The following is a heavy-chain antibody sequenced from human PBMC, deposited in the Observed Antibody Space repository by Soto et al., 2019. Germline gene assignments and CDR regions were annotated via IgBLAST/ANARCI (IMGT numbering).Heavy chain of an antibody. J-gene: IGHJ4*02. CDR1: EFTFSDYY. V-gene: IGHV3-11*01. Sequence: PGGSLRLSCATSEFTFSDYYMSWIRQAPGKGLEWVSYISSSGSTIYYADSVKGRFTISRDNARNSLYLQMNSLRAEDTAVYYCAREHGYHYGYGTDNWGQGTLVTVSS. CDR3: AREHGYHYGYGTDN. CDR2: ISSSGSTI. D-gene: IGHD5-18*01.